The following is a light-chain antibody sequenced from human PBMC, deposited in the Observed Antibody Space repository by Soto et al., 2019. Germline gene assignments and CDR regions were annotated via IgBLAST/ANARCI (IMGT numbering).Light chain of an antibody. CDR3: RSYTSSSTLLYV. J-gene: IGLJ1*01. CDR1: SSDVGGYNY. Sequence: QSALTQPASVSGSPGQSITISCTGTSSDVGGYNYVSWYQQHPGKAPKLMIYDVSNRPSGVSNRFSGSKSGNTASLTISGLQAEDEADYYCRSYTSSSTLLYVFGPGTQLTVL. V-gene: IGLV2-14*01. CDR2: DVS.